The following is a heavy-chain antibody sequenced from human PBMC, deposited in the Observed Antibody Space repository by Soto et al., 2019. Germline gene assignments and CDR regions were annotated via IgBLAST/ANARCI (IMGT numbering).Heavy chain of an antibody. J-gene: IGHJ4*02. D-gene: IGHD1-26*01. Sequence: EVQLVESGGGLVQPGGSMRRSWVASGFTFSSYRMNWVRQAPVKGLEWVSYISSNSRFIHYADSVKSRFTISRDNAKNSRYLQMNSLRDEDTAVYYCARDFAWAFDYWGQGTLLTVSP. CDR2: ISSNSRFI. CDR3: ARDFAWAFDY. CDR1: GFTFSSYR. V-gene: IGHV3-48*02.